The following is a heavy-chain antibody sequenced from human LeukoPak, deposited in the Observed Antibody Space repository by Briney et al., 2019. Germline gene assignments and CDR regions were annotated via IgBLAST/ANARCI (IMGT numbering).Heavy chain of an antibody. V-gene: IGHV3-30*18. CDR1: GFSFSGYG. CDR3: AKDRYSSSWNDAFDI. D-gene: IGHD6-13*01. CDR2: ISYDGSNK. J-gene: IGHJ3*02. Sequence: GRSLRLSCAASGFSFSGYGMHWVRQAPGKGLEWVALISYDGSNKYYRDSVKGRFTISRDNSKNTLYLQMNSLRAEDTAVYYCAKDRYSSSWNDAFDIWGQGTMVTVSS.